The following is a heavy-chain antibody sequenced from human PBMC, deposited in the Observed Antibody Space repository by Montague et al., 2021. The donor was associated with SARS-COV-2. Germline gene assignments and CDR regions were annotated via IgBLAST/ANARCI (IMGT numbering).Heavy chain of an antibody. V-gene: IGHV4-34*01. CDR1: GGSFIPYA. CDR3: ARKYYSDGPADY. J-gene: IGHJ4*02. CDR2: NNFKGIT. Sequence: SETLSLTCGVSGGSFIPYAWTWIRQPPGKGLEWIGENNFKGITKYTPSLKSRVTISVGTTKTYFSLNLKSVTAADTAKYYCARKYYSDGPADYWGQGTLVTVSS. D-gene: IGHD2/OR15-2a*01.